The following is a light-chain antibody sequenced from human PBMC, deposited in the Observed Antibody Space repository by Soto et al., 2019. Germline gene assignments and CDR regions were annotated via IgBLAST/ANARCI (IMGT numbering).Light chain of an antibody. Sequence: QSVLTQPASVSGSPGQSITLSCAGTRSDIGTYNFVSWYQQHPGKAPKLIIYDVSDRPSGISNRFSASKSGNTASLTISGLQADDQAAYYCTSFSTTSTPWVFGGGTKVTVL. CDR2: DVS. J-gene: IGLJ3*02. V-gene: IGLV2-14*03. CDR3: TSFSTTSTPWV. CDR1: RSDIGTYNF.